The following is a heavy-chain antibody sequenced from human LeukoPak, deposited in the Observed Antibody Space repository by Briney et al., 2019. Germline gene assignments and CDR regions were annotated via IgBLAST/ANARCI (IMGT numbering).Heavy chain of an antibody. J-gene: IGHJ6*03. Sequence: GGSLRLSCAASGFTFDDYAMHWVRQAPGKGLEWVSLISWDGGSTYYADSVKGRLTISRDNSKNSLYLQMNSLRAEDTALYYCAKAGGLLSSYYYYYYMDVWGKGTTVTVSS. V-gene: IGHV3-43D*03. CDR1: GFTFDDYA. D-gene: IGHD2-15*01. CDR3: AKAGGLLSSYYYYYYMDV. CDR2: ISWDGGST.